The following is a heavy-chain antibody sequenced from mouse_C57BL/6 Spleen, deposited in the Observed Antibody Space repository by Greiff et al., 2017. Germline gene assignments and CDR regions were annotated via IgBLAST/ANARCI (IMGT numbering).Heavy chain of an antibody. J-gene: IGHJ4*01. CDR3: ARWGYDYDGWGYYAMDY. CDR1: GYTFTSYW. V-gene: IGHV1-61*01. Sequence: QVQLQQPGAELVRPGSSVKLPCKASGYTFTSYWMDWVKQRPGQGLEWIGNIYPSDSETHYNQKFKDKATLTVDKSSSTAYMQLSSLTSEDSAVYYCARWGYDYDGWGYYAMDYWGQGTSVTVSS. CDR2: IYPSDSET. D-gene: IGHD2-4*01.